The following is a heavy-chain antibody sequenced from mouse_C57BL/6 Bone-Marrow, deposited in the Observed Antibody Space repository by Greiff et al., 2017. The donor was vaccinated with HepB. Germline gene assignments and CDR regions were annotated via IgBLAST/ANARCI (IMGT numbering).Heavy chain of an antibody. D-gene: IGHD2-1*01. CDR1: GYTFTSYW. Sequence: QVQLQHPGAELVKPGASVKVSCKASGYTFTSYWMHWVKQRPGQGLEWIGRIHPSDSDTNYNQKFKGKATLTVDKSSSTAYMQLSSLTSEDSAVYYCAIFYGNYGGDYAMDYWGQGTSVTVSS. V-gene: IGHV1-74*01. CDR2: IHPSDSDT. CDR3: AIFYGNYGGDYAMDY. J-gene: IGHJ4*01.